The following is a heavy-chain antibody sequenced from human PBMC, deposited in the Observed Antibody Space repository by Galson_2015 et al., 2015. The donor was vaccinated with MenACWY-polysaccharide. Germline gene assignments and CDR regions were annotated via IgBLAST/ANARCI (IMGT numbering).Heavy chain of an antibody. CDR1: GYTFNSYG. CDR3: ARAYYYDSSRAPDY. J-gene: IGHJ4*02. D-gene: IGHD3-22*01. V-gene: IGHV1-18*01. CDR2: ISAYNGNT. Sequence: SVKVSCKASGYTFNSYGISWVRQAPGQGLEWMGWISAYNGNTNYAQKLQGRVTMTTDTSTGTAYMELRSLRSDDTAVYYCARAYYYDSSRAPDYWGQGTLVTVSS.